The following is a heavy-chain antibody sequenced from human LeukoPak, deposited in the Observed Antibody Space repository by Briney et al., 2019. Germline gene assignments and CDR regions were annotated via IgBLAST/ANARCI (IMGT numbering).Heavy chain of an antibody. Sequence: ASVKVSCKASGYTFTGHYMHWVRQAPGQGLEWMGWINPNSGGTNYAEKFQGRVTMTRDTSISTAYMELSRLRSDDTAVYYCASVIAAAVHYFNYWGQGTLVTVSS. CDR3: ASVIAAAVHYFNY. J-gene: IGHJ4*02. CDR2: INPNSGGT. D-gene: IGHD6-13*01. V-gene: IGHV1-2*02. CDR1: GYTFTGHY.